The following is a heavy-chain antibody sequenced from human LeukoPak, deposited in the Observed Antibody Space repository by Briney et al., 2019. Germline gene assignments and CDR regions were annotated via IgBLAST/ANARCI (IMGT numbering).Heavy chain of an antibody. D-gene: IGHD4-23*01. CDR1: GGSVSSGSYY. J-gene: IGHJ4*02. CDR3: ARDNYGGIDY. V-gene: IGHV4-61*01. CDR2: IYYSGST. Sequence: SGPGLVKPSETLSLTCTVSGGSVSSGSYYWTWIRQPPGKGLEWIWDIYYSGSTNINPPLKSRVTISVDTSQNQFSLKLSSVTAADTAVYYCARDNYGGIDYWGQGTLVTVSS.